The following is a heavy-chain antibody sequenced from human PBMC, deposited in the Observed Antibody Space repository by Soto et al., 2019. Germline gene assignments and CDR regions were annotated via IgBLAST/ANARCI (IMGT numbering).Heavy chain of an antibody. CDR2: IIPIFGTA. D-gene: IGHD1-26*01. V-gene: IGHV1-69*01. CDR3: AREDSGSYGGPYYYGMDV. CDR1: GGTFSSYA. Sequence: QVQLVQSGAEVKKPGSSVKVSCKASGGTFSSYAISWVRQAPGQGLEWMGGIIPIFGTANYAQKFQGRVTITADESTSTAYMELSSLRSEDTAVYYCAREDSGSYGGPYYYGMDVWDQGTTVTVSS. J-gene: IGHJ6*02.